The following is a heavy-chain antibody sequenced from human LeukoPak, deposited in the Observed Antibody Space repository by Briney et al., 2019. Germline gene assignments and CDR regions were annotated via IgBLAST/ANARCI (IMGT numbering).Heavy chain of an antibody. CDR2: ISGSGGST. CDR1: GFTFSSYA. Sequence: PGGSLRLSCAASGFTFSSYAMSWVRQAPGKGPEWVSAISGSGGSTYYADSVKGRFTISRDNSKNTLYLQMNSLRAEDTAVYYCAKTRRYCSSTSCPGPFDYWGQGTLVTVSS. V-gene: IGHV3-23*01. D-gene: IGHD2-2*01. J-gene: IGHJ4*02. CDR3: AKTRRYCSSTSCPGPFDY.